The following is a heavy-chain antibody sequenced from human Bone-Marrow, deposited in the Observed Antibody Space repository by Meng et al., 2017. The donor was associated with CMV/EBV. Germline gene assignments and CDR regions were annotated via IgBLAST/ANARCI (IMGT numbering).Heavy chain of an antibody. D-gene: IGHD3-3*01. J-gene: IGHJ4*02. CDR1: YD. CDR2: NKHSGSN. Sequence: YDCGGSRQPGGNGREWIGENKHSGSNNYNPTLKSRGTISVDTFKSQFSLKLSSATAEYTAVHYCASRGTRVVEWWKTTYRSRSVIDYWGQGTLVTVSS. V-gene: IGHV4-34*13. CDR3: ASRGTRVVEWWKTTYRSRSVIDY.